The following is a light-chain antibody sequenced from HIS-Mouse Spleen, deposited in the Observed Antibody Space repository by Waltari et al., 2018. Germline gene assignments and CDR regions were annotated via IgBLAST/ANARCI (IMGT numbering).Light chain of an antibody. CDR1: ALPKQY. J-gene: IGLJ2*01. Sequence: SYELTQPPSVSVSPGQTARITCSGDALPKQYASWYQQKSGQAPVLVIYEDSKRPSGIPERFSGSSSGTMATLTISGAQVEDEADYYCYSTDSSGNHVVFGGGTKLTVL. V-gene: IGLV3-10*01. CDR2: EDS. CDR3: YSTDSSGNHVV.